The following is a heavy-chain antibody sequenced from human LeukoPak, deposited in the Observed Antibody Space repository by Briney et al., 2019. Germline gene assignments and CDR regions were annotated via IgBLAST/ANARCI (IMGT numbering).Heavy chain of an antibody. J-gene: IGHJ3*02. Sequence: PSETLSLTCTVSGGSISSGSYYWSWIRQPAGKGLEWIGRIYTSGSTNYNPSLKSRVTISVDTSKNQFSLKLSSVTAADTAVYYCAREWWELLDDAFDIWGQGTMVTVSS. CDR1: GGSISSGSYY. V-gene: IGHV4-61*02. CDR3: AREWWELLDDAFDI. D-gene: IGHD1-26*01. CDR2: IYTSGST.